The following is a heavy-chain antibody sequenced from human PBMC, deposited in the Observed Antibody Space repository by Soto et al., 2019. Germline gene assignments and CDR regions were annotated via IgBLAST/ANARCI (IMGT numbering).Heavy chain of an antibody. CDR1: GYTFTSYA. CDR3: ARSSSSWYNYYHGMDV. Sequence: ASVKVSCKASGYTFTSYAMHWVRQAPGQRLEWMGWINAGNGNTKYSQKFQGRVTITRDTSASTAYMELSSLRSEDTAVYYCARSSSSWYNYYHGMDVWGQGTTVTVSS. CDR2: INAGNGNT. V-gene: IGHV1-3*01. D-gene: IGHD6-13*01. J-gene: IGHJ6*02.